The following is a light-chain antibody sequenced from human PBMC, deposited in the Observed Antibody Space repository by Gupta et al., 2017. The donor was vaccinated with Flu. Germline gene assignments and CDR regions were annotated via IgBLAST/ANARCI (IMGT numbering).Light chain of an antibody. CDR3: QAGDTTYAV. CDR1: HLGDKY. Sequence: SFDLSQTPSVSVSPGQTATITCSGDHLGDKYTSWYQQKPGQSPVVIIYQDSRRPSETPGRFSASNSGNTATLTIGGTQAGDEADYFCQAGDTTYAVFGGGTKLTVL. J-gene: IGLJ2*01. CDR2: QDS. V-gene: IGLV3-1*01.